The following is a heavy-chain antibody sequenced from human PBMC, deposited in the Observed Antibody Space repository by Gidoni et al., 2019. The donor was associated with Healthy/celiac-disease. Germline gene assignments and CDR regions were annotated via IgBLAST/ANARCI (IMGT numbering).Heavy chain of an antibody. D-gene: IGHD2-15*01. V-gene: IGHV3-30-3*01. CDR3: ARGPGYCSGGSCYSGSSSFDY. CDR2: ISYDGSNK. J-gene: IGHJ4*02. Sequence: QVQLVESGGGVVQPGRSLSLSCAASGFPFSSYAMHWVRQAPGKGLEWVAVISYDGSNKYYADSVKGRFTISRDNSKNTLYLQMNSLRAEDTAVYYCARGPGYCSGGSCYSGSSSFDYWGQGTLVTVSS. CDR1: GFPFSSYA.